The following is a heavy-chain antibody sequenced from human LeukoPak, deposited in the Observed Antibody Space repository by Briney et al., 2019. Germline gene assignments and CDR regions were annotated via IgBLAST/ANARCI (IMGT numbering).Heavy chain of an antibody. CDR1: GGSVSRYY. CDR2: IYYSGST. V-gene: IGHV4-59*02. CDR3: AREGVAAAGKLDS. J-gene: IGHJ4*02. D-gene: IGHD6-13*01. Sequence: PSETLSLTCTVSGGSVSRYYWSWIRQPPGKGLEWIGYIYYSGSTNYNPSLKSRVTISLDTSKNQFSMNLISVTAADTAVYYCAREGVAAAGKLDSWGQGTLVTVSS.